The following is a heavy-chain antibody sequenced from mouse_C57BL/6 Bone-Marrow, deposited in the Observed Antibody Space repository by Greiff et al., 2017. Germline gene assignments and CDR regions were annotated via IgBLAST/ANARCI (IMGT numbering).Heavy chain of an antibody. J-gene: IGHJ2*01. V-gene: IGHV1-69*01. CDR3: EREGIYYGSSSFDY. D-gene: IGHD1-1*01. Sequence: VQLQQPGAELVMPGASVKLSCKASGYTFTSYWMHWVKQRPGQGLEWIGEIDPSDSYTNYNHKFKGKSTLTVDKSSSTAYMQLSSLTSEDSAVYYCEREGIYYGSSSFDYWGQGTTLTVSS. CDR2: IDPSDSYT. CDR1: GYTFTSYW.